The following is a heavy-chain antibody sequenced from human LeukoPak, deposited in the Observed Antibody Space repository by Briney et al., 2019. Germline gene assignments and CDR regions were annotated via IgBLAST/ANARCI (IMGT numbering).Heavy chain of an antibody. V-gene: IGHV3-33*01. CDR1: GFTFRSYG. CDR3: ARTWGYGLGDLIDY. J-gene: IGHJ4*02. CDR2: IWYDGSNK. Sequence: GGSLRLSCAASGFTFRSYGMHWVRQAPGKGLEWVAVIWYDGSNKYYADSVKGRFTISRDSSKNTLYLQMNSLRAEDTAVYYCARTWGYGLGDLIDYWGQGTLVTVSS. D-gene: IGHD4-17*01.